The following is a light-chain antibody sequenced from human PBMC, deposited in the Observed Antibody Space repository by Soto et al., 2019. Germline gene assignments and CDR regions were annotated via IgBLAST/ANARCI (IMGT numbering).Light chain of an antibody. CDR3: QTWGTGTVV. Sequence: QLVLTQWPSASASLGASVKLTCTLSSGHSSYAIAWHQQQPEKGPRYLMKLNSDGSHSKGDGIPDRFSGSSSGAERYLTISSLQSEDEADYYCQTWGTGTVVFGGGTKLTVL. V-gene: IGLV4-69*01. CDR1: SGHSSYA. J-gene: IGLJ2*01. CDR2: LNSDGSH.